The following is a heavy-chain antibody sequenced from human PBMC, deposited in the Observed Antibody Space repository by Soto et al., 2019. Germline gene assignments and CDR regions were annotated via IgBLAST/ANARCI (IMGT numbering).Heavy chain of an antibody. CDR1: GYTFTGYY. CDR3: ARGYYDILTGYYTYFGY. Sequence: ASVKVSCKASGYTFTGYYMHWVRQAPGQGLEWMGWINPNSGGTNYAQKFQGRVTMTRDTSISTAYMELSRLRSDDTAVYYCARGYYDILTGYYTYFGYWGQGTLVTVS. CDR2: INPNSGGT. J-gene: IGHJ4*02. V-gene: IGHV1-2*02. D-gene: IGHD3-9*01.